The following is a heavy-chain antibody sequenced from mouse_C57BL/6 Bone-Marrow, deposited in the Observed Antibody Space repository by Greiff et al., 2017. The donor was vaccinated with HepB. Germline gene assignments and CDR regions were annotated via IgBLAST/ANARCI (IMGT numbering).Heavy chain of an antibody. V-gene: IGHV1-62-2*01. CDR3: ARHEGYSNYVDWYFDV. D-gene: IGHD2-5*01. CDR2: FYPGSGSI. Sequence: QVQLQQSGAELVKPGASVKLSCKASGYTFTEYTIHWVKQRSGQGLEWIGWFYPGSGSIKYNEKFKDKATLTADKSSSTVYMELSRLTSEDSAVYVCARHEGYSNYVDWYFDVWGTGTTVTVSS. CDR1: GYTFTEYT. J-gene: IGHJ1*03.